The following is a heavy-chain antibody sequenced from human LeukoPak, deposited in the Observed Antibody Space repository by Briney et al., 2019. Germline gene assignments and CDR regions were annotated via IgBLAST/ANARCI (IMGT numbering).Heavy chain of an antibody. CDR1: GFTFSSYG. D-gene: IGHD3-22*01. CDR2: ISYDGSNK. CDR3: AKDYYYDSGGYRYFDY. Sequence: GGSLRLSCAASGFTFSSYGMHWVRQAPGKGLEWVAVISYDGSNKYYADSVKGRFTISRDNSKNTLYLQMNSLRAEDTAVYYCAKDYYYDSGGYRYFDYWGQGTLVTVSS. V-gene: IGHV3-30*18. J-gene: IGHJ4*02.